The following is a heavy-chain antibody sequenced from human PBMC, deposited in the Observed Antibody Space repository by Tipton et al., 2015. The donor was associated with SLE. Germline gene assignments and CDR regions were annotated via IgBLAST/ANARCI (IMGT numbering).Heavy chain of an antibody. D-gene: IGHD3-22*01. CDR1: GGSIINNY. CDR3: AREVVTGNGRHFGP. V-gene: IGHV4-59*12. CDR2: INQGGGA. J-gene: IGHJ5*02. Sequence: TLSLTCNVSGGSIINNYWAWIRQPPGKGLEWIGIINQGGGAYYNSSLKSRVTISLDTSKNQFSLKLSSVTAADTAVYYCAREVVTGNGRHFGPWGRGTLAIVAS.